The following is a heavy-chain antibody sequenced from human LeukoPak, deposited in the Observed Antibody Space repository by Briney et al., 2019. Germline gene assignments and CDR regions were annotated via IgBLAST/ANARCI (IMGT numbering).Heavy chain of an antibody. CDR3: AKEGDSSFIDY. Sequence: TGRSLRLSCAASGFTFDDYAMHWVRQAPGKGLEWVSGISWNSGSIGYADSVKGRFTISRDNAKNSLHLQMNSLRDEDTALYYCAKEGDSSFIDYWGQGTLVTVSS. J-gene: IGHJ4*02. D-gene: IGHD6-13*01. CDR1: GFTFDDYA. CDR2: ISWNSGSI. V-gene: IGHV3-9*01.